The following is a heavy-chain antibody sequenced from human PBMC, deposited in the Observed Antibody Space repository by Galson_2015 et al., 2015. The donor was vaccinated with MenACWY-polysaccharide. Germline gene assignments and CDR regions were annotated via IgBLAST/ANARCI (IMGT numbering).Heavy chain of an antibody. CDR2: IQYDESNK. CDR3: AREGSRIVFHAFDV. CDR1: GSRFSNSG. J-gene: IGHJ3*01. V-gene: IGHV3-33*01. D-gene: IGHD3-10*02. Sequence: SLRLSCAASGSRFSNSGMHWVRQAPGKGPEWVAVIQYDESNKVYADSVKGRFTISRDNSKNTVFLEMNTLGVEDTAVYYCAREGSRIVFHAFDVWGQGTMVIVSS.